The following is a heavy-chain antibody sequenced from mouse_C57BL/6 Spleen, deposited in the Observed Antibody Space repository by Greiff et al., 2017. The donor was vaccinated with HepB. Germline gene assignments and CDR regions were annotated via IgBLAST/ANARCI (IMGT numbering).Heavy chain of an antibody. Sequence: EVKLQESGPELVKPGASVKMSCKASGYTFTDYNMHWVKQSHGKSLEWIGYINPNNGGTSYNQKFKGKATLTVNKSSSTAYMELRSLTSEDSAVYYCASSYYYGSSYGAMDYWGQGTSVTVSS. CDR1: GYTFTDYN. V-gene: IGHV1-22*01. CDR2: INPNNGGT. J-gene: IGHJ4*01. CDR3: ASSYYYGSSYGAMDY. D-gene: IGHD1-1*01.